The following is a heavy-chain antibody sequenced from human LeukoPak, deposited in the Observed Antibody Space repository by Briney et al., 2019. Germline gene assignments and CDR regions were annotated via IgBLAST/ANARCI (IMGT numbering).Heavy chain of an antibody. D-gene: IGHD6-13*01. CDR1: GFTFSSYS. CDR2: ISSSSSYI. Sequence: GGSLRLSCAASGFTFSSYSMNWVRQASGKGLEWVSSISSSSSYIYYADSVKGRFTISRDNAKNSLYLQMNSLRAEDTAVYYCAREGDSSSWYEVDYFDYWGQGTLVTVSS. J-gene: IGHJ4*02. CDR3: AREGDSSSWYEVDYFDY. V-gene: IGHV3-21*01.